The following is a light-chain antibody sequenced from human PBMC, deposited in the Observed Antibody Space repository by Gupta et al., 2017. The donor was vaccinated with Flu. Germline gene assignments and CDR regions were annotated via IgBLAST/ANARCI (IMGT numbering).Light chain of an antibody. V-gene: IGLV3-21*03. Sequence: GTTARITSGGNKIGSKSVHWYLQRSGQAPVLVVYDDTGRPSGIPERFSGSNSGDTATLTISGVEAEDEADYYCQVWDSSNDLVVFGGGTKLTVL. CDR2: DDT. J-gene: IGLJ2*01. CDR1: KIGSKS. CDR3: QVWDSSNDLVV.